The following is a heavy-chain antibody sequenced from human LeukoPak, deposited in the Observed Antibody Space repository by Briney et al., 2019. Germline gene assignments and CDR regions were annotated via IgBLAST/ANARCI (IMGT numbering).Heavy chain of an antibody. V-gene: IGHV1-2*02. D-gene: IGHD3-22*01. CDR3: AREGGKISGSHGNDY. CDR2: INPNSGAT. Sequence: RASVKVSCKASEYTFTGYYMHWVRQAPGQGLEWMGWINPNSGATSYAQKFQGRVTMTREMSITTVYMELSRLRSDDTAVYYCAREGGKISGSHGNDYWGQGTLVTVSS. CDR1: EYTFTGYY. J-gene: IGHJ4*02.